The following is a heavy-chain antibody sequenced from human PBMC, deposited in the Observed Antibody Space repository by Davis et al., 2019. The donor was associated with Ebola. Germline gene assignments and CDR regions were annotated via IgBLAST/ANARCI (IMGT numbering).Heavy chain of an antibody. D-gene: IGHD3-16*02. CDR1: GYTFTSYD. Sequence: ASVTVSCKASGYTFTSYDINWVRQATGQGLEWMGWMNPNSGNTGYAQKFRGRVTMTRNTSITTAYMELSSLSSEDTAVYYCAREMTRYRYGSVLDWGQGTLVTVSS. V-gene: IGHV1-8*01. CDR3: AREMTRYRYGSVLD. J-gene: IGHJ4*02. CDR2: MNPNSGNT.